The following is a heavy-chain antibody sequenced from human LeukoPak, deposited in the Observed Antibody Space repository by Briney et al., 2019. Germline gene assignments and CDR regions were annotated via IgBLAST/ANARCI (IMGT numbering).Heavy chain of an antibody. Sequence: KPSETLSLTCTVSGGSVSSGSYYWSWIRQPPGKGLEWIGYIDYSGSTNYNSSLKSRVTISVDTSKKKFSLKLSSVTAADTAVYYCARRLAVGGWFDPWGQGTLVTVSS. J-gene: IGHJ5*02. D-gene: IGHD6-13*01. CDR3: ARRLAVGGWFDP. CDR2: IDYSGST. V-gene: IGHV4-61*01. CDR1: GGSVSSGSYY.